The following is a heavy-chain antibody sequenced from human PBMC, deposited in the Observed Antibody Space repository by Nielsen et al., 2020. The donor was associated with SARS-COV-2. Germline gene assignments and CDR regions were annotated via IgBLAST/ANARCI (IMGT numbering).Heavy chain of an antibody. CDR2: IIPMFSTA. CDR1: GGTFSSYV. D-gene: IGHD3-10*01. CDR3: SRADYYSSYGMDV. V-gene: IGHV1-69*13. J-gene: IGHJ6*02. Sequence: SVKVSCKASGGTFSSYVVSWVRQAPGQGLEWMGGIIPMFSTADYAQKFQGRVTITADESTRTAYMELSSLRSEDTAVYYCSRADYYSSYGMDVWGQGPTVTVSS.